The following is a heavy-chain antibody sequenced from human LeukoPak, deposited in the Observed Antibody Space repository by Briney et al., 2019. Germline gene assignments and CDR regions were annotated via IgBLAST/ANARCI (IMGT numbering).Heavy chain of an antibody. J-gene: IGHJ4*02. Sequence: GGSLRLSCAAAGFTFSSYGMHWVRQAPGKGLEWVAVISYDGSNKYYADSVKGRFTISRDNPKNTLYLQMDSVRAEDTAVYYCAKENDYYYDRSGPEAYFDYWGQGTLVTVSS. CDR1: GFTFSSYG. D-gene: IGHD3-22*01. CDR2: ISYDGSNK. CDR3: AKENDYYYDRSGPEAYFDY. V-gene: IGHV3-30*18.